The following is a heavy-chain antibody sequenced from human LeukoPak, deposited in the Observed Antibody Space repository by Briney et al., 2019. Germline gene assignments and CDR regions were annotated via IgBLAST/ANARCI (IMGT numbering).Heavy chain of an antibody. Sequence: GASVKVSCEASGYTFTGYYMHWVRQAPGQGLEWMGWINPNSGGTNYAQKFQGRVTMTRDTSISTTYMELSRLRSDDTAVYYCARDSRDYYGSGIFRWFDPWGQGTLVTVSS. J-gene: IGHJ5*02. D-gene: IGHD3-10*01. CDR2: INPNSGGT. CDR3: ARDSRDYYGSGIFRWFDP. CDR1: GYTFTGYY. V-gene: IGHV1-2*02.